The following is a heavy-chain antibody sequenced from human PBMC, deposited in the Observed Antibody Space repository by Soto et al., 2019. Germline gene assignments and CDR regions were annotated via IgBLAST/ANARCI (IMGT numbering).Heavy chain of an antibody. CDR3: ARDGAPYDFWSGYYRGGWFDP. J-gene: IGHJ5*02. CDR2: IFYSGNT. Sequence: SETLSLTCTVSSGSISSYYWSWIRQPPGKGLEWIGYIFYSGNTDYNPSLKSRVSLSADTSKNQFSLKLSSVTAADTAVYYCARDGAPYDFWSGYYRGGWFDPWGQGTLVTVSS. D-gene: IGHD3-3*01. V-gene: IGHV4-59*01. CDR1: SGSISSYY.